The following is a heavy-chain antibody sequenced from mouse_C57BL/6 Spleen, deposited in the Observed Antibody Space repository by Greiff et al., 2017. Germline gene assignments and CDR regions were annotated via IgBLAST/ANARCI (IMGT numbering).Heavy chain of an antibody. Sequence: VQLQQSGAELVRPGASVKLSCTASGFNIKDDYMHWVKQRPEQGLEWIGWIDPENGDTEYASKFQGKATITADTSSNTAYLQLSSLTSEDTAVYYCTTFGGNYGFADWGQGTLVTVSA. D-gene: IGHD2-1*01. V-gene: IGHV14-4*01. CDR3: TTFGGNYGFAD. CDR1: GFNIKDDY. CDR2: IDPENGDT. J-gene: IGHJ3*01.